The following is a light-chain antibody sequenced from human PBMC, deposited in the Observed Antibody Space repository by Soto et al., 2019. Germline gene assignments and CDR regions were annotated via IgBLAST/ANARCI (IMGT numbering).Light chain of an antibody. J-gene: IGKJ5*01. CDR1: QSVSIN. V-gene: IGKV3-20*01. Sequence: EIVMTQSPATLSVSPGERSTLSCRASQSVSINLAWYQQKPGQAPRLLIYGASTRATGIPDRFSGSGSGTDFTLTISRLEPEDFAVYYCQQYGSSPFITFGQGTRLE. CDR2: GAS. CDR3: QQYGSSPFIT.